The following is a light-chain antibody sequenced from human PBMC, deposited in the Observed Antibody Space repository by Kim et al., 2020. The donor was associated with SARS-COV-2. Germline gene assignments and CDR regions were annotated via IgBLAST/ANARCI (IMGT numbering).Light chain of an antibody. CDR2: DAS. V-gene: IGKV3-11*01. CDR1: QSVSSY. J-gene: IGKJ4*01. Sequence: EIVLTQSPATLSLSPGEGATLSCRASQSVSSYLAWYQQKRGQAPRLLIYDASNRATGIPARFSGSGSGTDFTLTISSLEPEDFAVYYCQHRSNWPLTFGGGTKVDIK. CDR3: QHRSNWPLT.